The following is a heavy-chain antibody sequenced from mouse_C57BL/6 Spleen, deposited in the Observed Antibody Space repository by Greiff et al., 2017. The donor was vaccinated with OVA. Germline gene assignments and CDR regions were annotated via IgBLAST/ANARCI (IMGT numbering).Heavy chain of an antibody. J-gene: IGHJ3*01. CDR2: ISSGSSTI. CDR1: GFTFSDYG. D-gene: IGHD4-1*01. CDR3: ARAGLGGFAY. V-gene: IGHV5-17*01. Sequence: EVKLVESGGGLVKPGGSLKLSCAASGFTFSDYGMHWVRQAPEKGLEWVAYISSGSSTIYYADTVKGRFTISRDNAKNTLFLQMTSLRSEDTAMYYCARAGLGGFAYWGQGTLVTVSA.